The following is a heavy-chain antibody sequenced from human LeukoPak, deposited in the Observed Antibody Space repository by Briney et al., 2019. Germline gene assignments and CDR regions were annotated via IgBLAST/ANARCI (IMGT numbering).Heavy chain of an antibody. J-gene: IGHJ6*03. CDR1: GGTFSSYA. Sequence: ASVKVSCKASGGTFSSYAISWVRQAPGQGLEWMGWMNPNSGNTGYAQKFQGRVTMTRNTSISTAYMELSSLRSEDTAVYYCARGWGFYYGSGSYSYYYMDVWGKGTTVTISS. V-gene: IGHV1-8*02. D-gene: IGHD3-10*01. CDR3: ARGWGFYYGSGSYSYYYMDV. CDR2: MNPNSGNT.